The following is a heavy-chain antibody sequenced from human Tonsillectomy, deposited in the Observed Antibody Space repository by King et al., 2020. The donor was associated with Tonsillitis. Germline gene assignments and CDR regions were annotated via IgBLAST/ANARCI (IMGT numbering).Heavy chain of an antibody. Sequence: VQLVESGGGLVQPGGSLRLSCVASGFTFKNYAMSWVRQAPGKGLEWVSTVSGSGGITYYADSVRGRFTISRDNSNNTLDLQMNTLRAEDTAVYYCAKPTGYLHAFDIWGRGTMVTVSS. D-gene: IGHD3-9*01. CDR2: VSGSGGIT. CDR3: AKPTGYLHAFDI. CDR1: GFTFKNYA. V-gene: IGHV3-23*04. J-gene: IGHJ3*02.